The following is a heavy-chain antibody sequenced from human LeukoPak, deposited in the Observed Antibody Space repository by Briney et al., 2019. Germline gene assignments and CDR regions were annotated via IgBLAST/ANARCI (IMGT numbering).Heavy chain of an antibody. J-gene: IGHJ4*02. V-gene: IGHV4-39*01. Sequence: SETLSLTCTVSGGSISSSSYYWGWIRQPPGKWLEWIGSIYYSGSTYYNPSLKSRVTISVDTSKNQFSLKLSSVSAADTAMYYCASTGYDSSGYYYVIFDYWGQGTLVTVSS. D-gene: IGHD3-22*01. CDR2: IYYSGST. CDR1: GGSISSSSYY. CDR3: ASTGYDSSGYYYVIFDY.